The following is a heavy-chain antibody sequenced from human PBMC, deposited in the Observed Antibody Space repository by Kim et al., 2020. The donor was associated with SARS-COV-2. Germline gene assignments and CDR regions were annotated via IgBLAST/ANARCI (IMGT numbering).Heavy chain of an antibody. Sequence: GGSLRHSCAASGFTVSTYYMSWVRQAPGKGLEWVSVIYSGGGTYYADSVRGRFTSSRDHSKNTLYLHMDSLRVEDTAVYFCATTGYSRDYFDHWGQGTL. D-gene: IGHD2-15*01. CDR3: ATTGYSRDYFDH. CDR2: IYSGGGT. CDR1: GFTVSTYY. V-gene: IGHV3-66*01. J-gene: IGHJ4*02.